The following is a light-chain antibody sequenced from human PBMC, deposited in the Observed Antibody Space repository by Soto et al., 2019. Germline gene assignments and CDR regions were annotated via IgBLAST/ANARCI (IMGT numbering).Light chain of an antibody. CDR1: QRISSY. CDR3: QQSYSTPPIT. J-gene: IGKJ5*01. Sequence: IQMTQSPSSLSASVGARVTITCRASQRISSYLNWYQQKPWKAPKLLIYAASSLQSGVPSRFSGSGSGTDFTLTISSLQPEDFATYYCQQSYSTPPITFGQGTRLEI. V-gene: IGKV1-39*01. CDR2: AAS.